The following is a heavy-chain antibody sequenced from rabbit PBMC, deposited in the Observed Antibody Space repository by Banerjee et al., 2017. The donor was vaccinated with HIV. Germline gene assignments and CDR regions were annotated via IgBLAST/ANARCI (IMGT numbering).Heavy chain of an antibody. CDR3: ARDRASSNYAADRLDL. CDR2: IYAGSSGST. CDR1: GFSFSSAY. J-gene: IGHJ3*01. V-gene: IGHV1S45*01. Sequence: QEQLEESGGDLVKPGASLTLTCTASGFSFSSAYMCWVRQAPGKGLEWIACIYAGSSGSTDYAIWAKGRFTVSKTSSTTVTLQMTSLTAADTATYFCARDRASSNYAADRLDLWGQGTLVTV. D-gene: IGHD4-2*01.